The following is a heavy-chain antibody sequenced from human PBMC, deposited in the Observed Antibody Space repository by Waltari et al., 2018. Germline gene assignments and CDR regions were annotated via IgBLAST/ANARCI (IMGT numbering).Heavy chain of an antibody. CDR2: TNSDGSST. CDR1: GFTFNTYW. J-gene: IGHJ4*02. V-gene: IGHV3-74*01. CDR3: ASETFDY. Sequence: EVQLVESGGALVQPGGSLRLSCAASGFTFNTYWMHWVRQAPGKGLVWVSRTNSDGSSTTYADSVKGRFTSSRDNAKNTVYLQMNSLRAEDTAVYYCASETFDYWGQGTLVTVSS.